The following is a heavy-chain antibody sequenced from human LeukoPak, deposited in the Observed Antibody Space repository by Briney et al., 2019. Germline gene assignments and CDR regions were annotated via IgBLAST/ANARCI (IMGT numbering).Heavy chain of an antibody. V-gene: IGHV3-23*01. D-gene: IGHD1-26*01. CDR3: AKGPRGVGATAGGGPSDY. CDR1: GFTFSSYA. Sequence: GRSLRLSCAASGFTFSSYAMSWVRQPPGKGLEWASAISGSGGSTYYADSVKGRFTISRDNSKNTLYLQMNSLRAEDTAVYYCAKGPRGVGATAGGGPSDYWGQGTLVTVSS. CDR2: ISGSGGST. J-gene: IGHJ4*02.